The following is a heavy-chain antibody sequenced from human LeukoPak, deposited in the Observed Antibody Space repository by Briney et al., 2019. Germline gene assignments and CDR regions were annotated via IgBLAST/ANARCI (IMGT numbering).Heavy chain of an antibody. CDR2: ISGSGGST. CDR1: GFTFSSYA. CDR3: AKGLGGATSSYYFDY. D-gene: IGHD1-26*01. J-gene: IGHJ4*02. V-gene: IGHV3-23*01. Sequence: GGSLRLSCAASGFTFSSYAMSWVRQAPGKGLEWVSAISGSGGSTYYADSVKGRFTIPRDNSKNTLYLQMNSLRAEDTAVYYCAKGLGGATSSYYFDYWGQGTLVTVSS.